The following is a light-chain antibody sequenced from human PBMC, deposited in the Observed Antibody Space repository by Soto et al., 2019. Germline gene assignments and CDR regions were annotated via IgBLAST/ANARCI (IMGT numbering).Light chain of an antibody. CDR3: QQRSNWPRT. Sequence: LALSQSPATLSFSPGKRGSPSFSASQNISNYLIWYQQKPGQAPRLLIYDVSNRATGIPARFSGSGSGTDFTLTISSLEPEDFAVYDCQQRSNWPRTFGQGTKVDIK. V-gene: IGKV3-11*01. J-gene: IGKJ1*01. CDR1: QNISNY. CDR2: DVS.